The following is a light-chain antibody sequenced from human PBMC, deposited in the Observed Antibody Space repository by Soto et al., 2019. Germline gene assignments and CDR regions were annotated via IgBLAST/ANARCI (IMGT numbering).Light chain of an antibody. Sequence: AIRMTQSPSSLSASTGDRVTITCRASQGISSYLAWYHQKPGKAPKLLIYAASTLQSGVPSRFSGSGSGTDFTLTISCLQSEDFATYYRQQYYSYPLTFGGGTKVEIK. CDR2: AAS. J-gene: IGKJ4*01. CDR1: QGISSY. CDR3: QQYYSYPLT. V-gene: IGKV1-8*01.